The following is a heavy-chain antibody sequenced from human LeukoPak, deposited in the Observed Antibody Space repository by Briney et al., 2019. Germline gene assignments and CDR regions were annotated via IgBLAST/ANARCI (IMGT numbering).Heavy chain of an antibody. CDR1: GFNFSTYW. CDR2: IKQDGSEK. CDR3: ARESMTTVTTNFDY. J-gene: IGHJ4*02. V-gene: IGHV3-7*01. Sequence: GGSLRLSCAASGFNFSTYWMTWVRQAPGKGLEWVANIKQDGSEKYYVDSVKGRFTISRDNVKNSLYLQMNSLRVEDTAVYYCARESMTTVTTNFDYWGQGTLVTVSS. D-gene: IGHD4-17*01.